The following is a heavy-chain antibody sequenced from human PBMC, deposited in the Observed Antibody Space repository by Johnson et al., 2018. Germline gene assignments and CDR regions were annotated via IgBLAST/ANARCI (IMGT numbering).Heavy chain of an antibody. CDR1: GFTFSIYS. V-gene: IGHV3-30-3*01. Sequence: QVQLQESGGGVVQXGRSLRLSCAASGFTFSIYSMHWVRQAPGKGLEWVAGISDDGIYKYYADSVKGRFTISRDNSNDTLSLQMVSLSAEDTAVYYCAKDRTGNWHGHFQYWGQGTLVTVSS. CDR2: ISDDGIYK. CDR3: AKDRTGNWHGHFQY. J-gene: IGHJ1*01. D-gene: IGHD5-24*01.